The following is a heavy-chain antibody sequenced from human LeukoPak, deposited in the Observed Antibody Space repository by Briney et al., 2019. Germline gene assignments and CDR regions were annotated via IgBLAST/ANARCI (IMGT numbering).Heavy chain of an antibody. V-gene: IGHV1-69*06. CDR2: IIPIFGTA. D-gene: IGHD2-2*01. CDR1: GGTFSSYA. Sequence: SVTVSCMASGGTFSSYAISWVRQAPGQGLEWMGRIIPIFGTANYAQKFQGRVTITADKSTSTAYMELSSLRSEDTAVYYCARVVYCSSTSCYNWFDPWGQGTLVTVSS. J-gene: IGHJ5*02. CDR3: ARVVYCSSTSCYNWFDP.